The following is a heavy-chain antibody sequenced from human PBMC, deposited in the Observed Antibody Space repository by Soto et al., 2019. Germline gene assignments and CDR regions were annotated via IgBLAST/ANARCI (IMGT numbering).Heavy chain of an antibody. D-gene: IGHD5-12*01. Sequence: QVPLVQSGAEVKKPGSSVKVSCKASGGTFSSYAISWVRQAPGQGLEWMGGIIPIFGTANYAQKFQGRVTITADESTSTAYMELSSLRSEDTAVYYCATTHGPWVATTYGMDVWGQGTTVTVSS. CDR3: ATTHGPWVATTYGMDV. CDR1: GGTFSSYA. J-gene: IGHJ6*02. V-gene: IGHV1-69*12. CDR2: IIPIFGTA.